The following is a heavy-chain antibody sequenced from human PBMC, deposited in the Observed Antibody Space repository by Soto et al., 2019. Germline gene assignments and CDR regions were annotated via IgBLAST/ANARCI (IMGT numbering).Heavy chain of an antibody. CDR3: ARDKGYQTYYFDY. CDR1: GFTFSSYG. Sequence: PGGSLRLSCAASGFTFSSYGMHWVRQAPGKGLEWVAVIWYDGSNKYYADSVKGRFTISRDNFKNTLYLQMNSLRAEDTAVYYCARDKGYQTYYFDYWGQGTLVTVSS. V-gene: IGHV3-33*01. J-gene: IGHJ4*02. D-gene: IGHD2-2*01. CDR2: IWYDGSNK.